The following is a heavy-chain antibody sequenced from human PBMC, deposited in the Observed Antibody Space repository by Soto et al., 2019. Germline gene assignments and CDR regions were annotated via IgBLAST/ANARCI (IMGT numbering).Heavy chain of an antibody. Sequence: QVQLVQSGPEAKKPGSSVKVSCEASGGTFSNFAVNWVRQAPGQGLEWVGGIIPLFNVAEYAQKFEGRVTIGAAEYSLTASLDWSRLSHDDTAAQDCAPSGRHVLGDDSMAAAGLVSWGPGKMVTVSS. D-gene: IGHD3-10*01. CDR2: IIPLFNVA. CDR1: GGTFSNFA. CDR3: APSGRHVLGDDSMAAAGLVS. J-gene: IGHJ3*02. V-gene: IGHV1-69*01.